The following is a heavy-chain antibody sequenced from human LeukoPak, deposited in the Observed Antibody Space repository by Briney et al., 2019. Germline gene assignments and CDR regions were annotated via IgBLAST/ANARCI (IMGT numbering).Heavy chain of an antibody. CDR1: GGSISSSSYY. V-gene: IGHV4-39*07. CDR3: ASRPSIAVAVAYYFDY. Sequence: PSETLSLTCTVSGGSISSSSYYWGWIRQPPGKGLEWIGCIYYSGSTYYNPSLKSRVTISVDTSKNQFSLKLSSVTAADTAVYYCASRPSIAVAVAYYFDYWGQGTLVTVSS. D-gene: IGHD6-19*01. J-gene: IGHJ4*02. CDR2: IYYSGST.